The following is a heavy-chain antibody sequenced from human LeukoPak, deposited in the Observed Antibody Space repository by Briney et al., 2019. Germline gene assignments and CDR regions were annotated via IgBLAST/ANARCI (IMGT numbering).Heavy chain of an antibody. J-gene: IGHJ4*02. Sequence: GGSLRLSCAASGFTFSSYWMHWVRQAPGKGLAWVSRLNSDGSSTGYADSVKGRFTISRDNAKNTLYLQVNSLRAEDTAVYYCVRDLRYCSSTSCYDPCFDYWGQGTLVTVSS. CDR3: VRDLRYCSSTSCYDPCFDY. V-gene: IGHV3-74*01. CDR1: GFTFSSYW. D-gene: IGHD2-2*01. CDR2: LNSDGSST.